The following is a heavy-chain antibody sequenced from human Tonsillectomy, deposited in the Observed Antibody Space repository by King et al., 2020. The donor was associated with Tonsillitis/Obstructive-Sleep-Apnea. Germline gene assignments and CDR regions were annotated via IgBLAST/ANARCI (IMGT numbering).Heavy chain of an antibody. CDR1: GYTFTDYY. V-gene: IGHV1-46*01. D-gene: IGHD2-8*02. J-gene: IGHJ4*02. CDR2: INPSGGST. Sequence: VQLVESGAEVKKPGASVKVSCKASGYTFTDYYIQWVRQAPGQGLEWVGIINPSGGSTSYARKFQGRVTITRDTSTSTVYMDLSSLRSEDTAVYYCARLRCTGGACYLNFDYWGQGTLVTVSS. CDR3: ARLRCTGGACYLNFDY.